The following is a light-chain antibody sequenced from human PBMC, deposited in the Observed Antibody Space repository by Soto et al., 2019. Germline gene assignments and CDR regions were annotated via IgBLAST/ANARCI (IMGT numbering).Light chain of an antibody. J-gene: IGKJ3*01. V-gene: IGKV3-20*01. Sequence: EIVLTQSPGTLSLSPGERATLSCRASQSVSSSYLAWYQQKPGQAPRLLIYGASSSATGIPDRFSGCGSGTDFTLTIIRLEPEDFGVYYCQQYGSSPFTFGPGTKVDIK. CDR1: QSVSSSY. CDR3: QQYGSSPFT. CDR2: GAS.